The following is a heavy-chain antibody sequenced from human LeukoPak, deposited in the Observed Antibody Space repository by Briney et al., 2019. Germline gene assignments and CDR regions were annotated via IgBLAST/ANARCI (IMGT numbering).Heavy chain of an antibody. J-gene: IGHJ4*02. V-gene: IGHV3-30*18. CDR2: ISYDGSNK. CDR1: GFTFSSYG. Sequence: GRSLRLSCAASGFTFSSYGMHWVRQAPGKGLEWVAVISYDGSNKYYADSVKGRFTISRDNSKNTLYLQMNSLRAEDTAVYYCAKGAITYYDGSGGDYWGQGTLVTVSS. CDR3: AKGAITYYDGSGGDY. D-gene: IGHD3-22*01.